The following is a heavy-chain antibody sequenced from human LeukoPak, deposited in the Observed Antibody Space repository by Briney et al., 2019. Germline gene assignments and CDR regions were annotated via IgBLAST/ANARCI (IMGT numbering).Heavy chain of an antibody. J-gene: IGHJ4*02. CDR3: VKDRKYYFEH. CDR2: VSFDGGNI. CDR1: GFTFNMYG. V-gene: IGHV3-30*18. Sequence: PGTSLSLSCAASGFTFNMYGMHWVRQAPGKGLEWVAIVSFDGGNIYYADSVKGRFTISRDNSKNTVSLHMTSLTSDDTAVYYCVKDRKYYFEHWGRGTLVTVSS.